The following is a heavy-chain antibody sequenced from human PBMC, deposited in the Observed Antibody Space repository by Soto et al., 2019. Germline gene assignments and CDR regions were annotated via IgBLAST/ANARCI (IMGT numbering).Heavy chain of an antibody. CDR1: GFTFSNYW. V-gene: IGHV3-74*01. D-gene: IGHD1-26*01. CDR2: INSDGTNT. Sequence: GGSLRLSGAASGFTFSNYWMHWVRQAPGKGLMWVSRINSDGTNTWYADSVKGRFTISRDNAKNTLHVEMNSLRAEDTAVYYCARGRGSFFASPDYWGQGTLVTVSS. J-gene: IGHJ4*02. CDR3: ARGRGSFFASPDY.